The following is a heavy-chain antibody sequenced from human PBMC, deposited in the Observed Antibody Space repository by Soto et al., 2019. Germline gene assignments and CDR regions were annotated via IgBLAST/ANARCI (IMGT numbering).Heavy chain of an antibody. J-gene: IGHJ4*02. CDR3: AYGGSCDY. V-gene: IGHV3-48*03. CDR2: ISTSGSTI. CDR1: GFSFNTYE. Sequence: EVQLVESGGGLVQPGGSLRLSCAASGFSFNTYEMNWVRQAPGKGLEWVSYISTSGSTIYYADSVEGRFTISRDNGKNSLYLQMNSLRAEDTAVYYCAYGGSCDYWGQGTQVTVSS. D-gene: IGHD1-26*01.